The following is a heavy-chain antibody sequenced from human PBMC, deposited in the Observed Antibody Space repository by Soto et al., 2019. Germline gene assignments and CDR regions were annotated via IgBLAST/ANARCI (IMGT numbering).Heavy chain of an antibody. CDR1: GFTFSSYS. J-gene: IGHJ5*02. D-gene: IGHD3-22*01. V-gene: IGHV3-48*02. CDR3: ARDYDSSGYYDLNWFDP. Sequence: EVQLVESGGGLVQPGGSLRLSCVASGFTFSSYSMNWVRQAPGKGLEWVSYISTSSTIYYADSVKGRFTIARDNAKNSLYLKMNSLRDEDTAVYYCARDYDSSGYYDLNWFDPWGQGTLVTVST. CDR2: ISTSSTI.